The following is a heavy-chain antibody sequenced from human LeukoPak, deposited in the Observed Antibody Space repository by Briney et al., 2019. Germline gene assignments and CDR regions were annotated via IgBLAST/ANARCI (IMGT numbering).Heavy chain of an antibody. J-gene: IGHJ6*02. V-gene: IGHV3-74*01. CDR2: IKTDGGST. Sequence: GGSLRLSCAASGFSVSSNYMTWVRQAPGKGLEWVSLIKTDGGSTSYADSVKGRFTISRDSAKNTLYLLMNSLRAEDTAVYYCARDEGPYGMDVWGQGTTVTVSS. CDR3: ARDEGPYGMDV. CDR1: GFSVSSNY.